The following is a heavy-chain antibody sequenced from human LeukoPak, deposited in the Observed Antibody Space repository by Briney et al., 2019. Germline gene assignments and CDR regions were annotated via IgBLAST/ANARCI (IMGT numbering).Heavy chain of an antibody. CDR3: ARGREVPSSYYYFDY. J-gene: IGHJ4*02. D-gene: IGHD2-2*01. V-gene: IGHV3-48*03. Sequence: GGSLRLSCAASGFTFSNYEMSWVRQAPGKGLEWISYISSDGTTIYYSDSVKGRFTMSRDNAKNSLYLQMNSLRAEDTAVYYCARGREVPSSYYYFDYWGQGTLVTVSS. CDR1: GFTFSNYE. CDR2: ISSDGTTI.